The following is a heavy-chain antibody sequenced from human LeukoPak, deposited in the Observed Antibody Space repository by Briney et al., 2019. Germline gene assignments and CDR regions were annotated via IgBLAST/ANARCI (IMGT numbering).Heavy chain of an antibody. CDR3: ARDVGKDTITTEIEY. D-gene: IGHD4-11*01. V-gene: IGHV3-30-3*01. CDR2: ISYDGNKK. J-gene: IGHJ4*02. CDR1: GFTFSTYA. Sequence: SGGYLRLSCTASGFTFSTYAMQWVRQAPGKGLEWVAVISYDGNKKYYADSAKGRFTISKDNSRNTLYLEMNSLRAEDTAMYYCARDVGKDTITTEIEYWGQGTLVTVSS.